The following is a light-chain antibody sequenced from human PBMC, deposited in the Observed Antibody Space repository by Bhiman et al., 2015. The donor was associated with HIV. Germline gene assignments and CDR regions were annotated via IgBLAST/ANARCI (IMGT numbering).Light chain of an antibody. V-gene: IGLV3-21*04. CDR2: YDS. CDR3: QVWDSSSDRVI. Sequence: ELTQPPSVSVAPGKTARITCGGNNIGSKSVHWYQQRPGQAPVLVIYYDSDRPSGIPERFSGSNSGNTATLTISRVEAGDEADYYCQVWDSSSDRVIFGGGTKLTVL. J-gene: IGLJ2*01. CDR1: NIGSKS.